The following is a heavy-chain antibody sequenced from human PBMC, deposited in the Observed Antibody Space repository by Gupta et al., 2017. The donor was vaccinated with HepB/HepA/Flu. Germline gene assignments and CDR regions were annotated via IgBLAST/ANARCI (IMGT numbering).Heavy chain of an antibody. CDR2: ITDSGGGT. J-gene: IGHJ4*02. Sequence: EVHLLESGGTLVPPGGSLRLSCEASGFPFSTSAMTWVRQVQEKGLEWVASITDSGGGTFYADSVKGRFTISRDNSKNTLYLQMNSLRAEDTAEYYCAKVWGGYYFDYWGQGTLVTVSA. CDR1: GFPFSTSA. CDR3: AKVWGGYYFDY. D-gene: IGHD3-3*01. V-gene: IGHV3-23*01.